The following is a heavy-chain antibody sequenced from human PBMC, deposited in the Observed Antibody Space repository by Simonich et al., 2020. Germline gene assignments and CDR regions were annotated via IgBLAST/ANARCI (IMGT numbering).Heavy chain of an antibody. CDR3: ARAAGIAVAGHFDY. Sequence: EVQLVESGGGLVQPGGSLSLSCAASGFTFSRYWMSWGRQAPGKGVVWVANKKQDGSEKYYVASVKGRFTISRDNAKNSLYLQMNSLRAEDTAVYYCARAAGIAVAGHFDYWGQGTLVTVSS. CDR2: KKQDGSEK. V-gene: IGHV3-7*01. J-gene: IGHJ4*02. CDR1: GFTFSRYW. D-gene: IGHD6-19*01.